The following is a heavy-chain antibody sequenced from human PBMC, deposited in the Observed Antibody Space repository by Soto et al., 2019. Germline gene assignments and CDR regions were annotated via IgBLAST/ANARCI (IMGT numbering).Heavy chain of an antibody. CDR3: ARGTIAARPLGAFDI. V-gene: IGHV3-7*01. J-gene: IGHJ3*02. CDR1: GFTFSSYW. D-gene: IGHD6-6*01. CDR2: IKQDGSEK. Sequence: PVGSLRLSCAASGFTFSSYWMSWVRQARGKGLEWVANIKQDGSEKYYVDSVKGRFTISRDNAKNSLYLQMNSLRAEDTAVYYCARGTIAARPLGAFDIWGQGTMVTVSS.